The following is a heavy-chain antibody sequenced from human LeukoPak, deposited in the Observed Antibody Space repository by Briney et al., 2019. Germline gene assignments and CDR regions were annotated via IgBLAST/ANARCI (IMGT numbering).Heavy chain of an antibody. V-gene: IGHV3-23*01. J-gene: IGHJ1*01. CDR1: GFTFSNFA. D-gene: IGHD6-19*01. CDR3: AKDFGIAVADTFQF. CDR2: ISGSGDRT. Sequence: PGGSLRLSCTASGFTFSNFAMSWVRQDPGMGLQWVSSISGSGDRTFYADSAKGRFTISRDNSKNTLYLQMNNLRVDDTATYYCAKDFGIAVADTFQFWGQGTLVTVS.